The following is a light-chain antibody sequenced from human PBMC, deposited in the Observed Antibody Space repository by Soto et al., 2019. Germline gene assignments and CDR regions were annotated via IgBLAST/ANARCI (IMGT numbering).Light chain of an antibody. CDR1: SSDVGAYNF. CDR3: CSYAGTYSWV. V-gene: IGLV2-11*01. J-gene: IGLJ3*02. CDR2: DVT. Sequence: QSALTQPRSVSGSPGQSVTISCTGTSSDVGAYNFVSWYQHHPGKAPKLIIYDVTERPSGVPDRFSGSKSGNSASLTISGLQTEDEADYYCCSYAGTYSWVFGGGTKVTVL.